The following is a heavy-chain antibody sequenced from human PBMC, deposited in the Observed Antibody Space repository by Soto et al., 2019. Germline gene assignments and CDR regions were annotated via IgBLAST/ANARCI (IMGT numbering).Heavy chain of an antibody. V-gene: IGHV3-23*01. CDR3: AKDTRSPYCSSTSCYGSFDY. Sequence: GGSLRLSCAASGFTFSSYAMSWVRQAPGKGLEWVSAISGSGGSTYYADSVKGRFTISRDNSKNTLYLQMNSLRAEDTAVYYCAKDTRSPYCSSTSCYGSFDYWGQGTLVTVSS. CDR2: ISGSGGST. CDR1: GFTFSSYA. D-gene: IGHD2-2*01. J-gene: IGHJ4*02.